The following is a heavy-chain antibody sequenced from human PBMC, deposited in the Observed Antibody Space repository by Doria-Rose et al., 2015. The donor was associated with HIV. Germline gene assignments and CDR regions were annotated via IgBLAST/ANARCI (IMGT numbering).Heavy chain of an antibody. V-gene: IGHV2-26*01. CDR2: IFSDDER. D-gene: IGHD6-13*01. Sequence: QITLKESGPVLVKPTETLTLTCTVSGVSLSSPGMGVSWIRQPPGKALEWLANIFSDDERSYNTSLKSRPTISRGTSKSQVVLTMTDMDPVDTATHYCARIKSSRWYHKYYFDFWGQGTLVIVSA. CDR1: GVSLSSPGMG. J-gene: IGHJ4*02. CDR3: ARIKSSRWYHKYYFDF.